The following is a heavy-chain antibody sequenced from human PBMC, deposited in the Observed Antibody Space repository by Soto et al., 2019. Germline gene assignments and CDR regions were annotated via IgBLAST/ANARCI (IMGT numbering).Heavy chain of an antibody. Sequence: EVQLLESGGGLVQPGGSLRLSCAASGFTFSTDAVNWVRQAPGKGLEWVSGISGSGDRIYYADSVKGRFTISRDNSKNTLYLQMNSLRVEDTAVYYCAKSPRRGYEPPWDYWGQGTLVTVSS. D-gene: IGHD5-12*01. CDR3: AKSPRRGYEPPWDY. J-gene: IGHJ4*02. CDR2: ISGSGDRI. V-gene: IGHV3-23*01. CDR1: GFTFSTDA.